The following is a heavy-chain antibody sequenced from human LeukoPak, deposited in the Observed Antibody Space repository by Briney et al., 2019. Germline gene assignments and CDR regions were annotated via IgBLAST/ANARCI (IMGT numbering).Heavy chain of an antibody. D-gene: IGHD3-22*01. V-gene: IGHV1-24*01. J-gene: IGHJ6*04. Sequence: ASVKVSCKVSGYTLTELSMHWVRQAPGKGLEWMGGFDPEDGETIYAQKFQGRVTMTEDTSTDTAYMELSSLRSEDTAVYYCARYVSGYYDSSGPPDVWGKGTTVTISS. CDR3: ARYVSGYYDSSGPPDV. CDR2: FDPEDGET. CDR1: GYTLTELS.